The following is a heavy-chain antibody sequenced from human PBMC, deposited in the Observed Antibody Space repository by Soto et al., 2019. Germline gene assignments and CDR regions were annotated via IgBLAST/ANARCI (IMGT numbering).Heavy chain of an antibody. CDR1: RFTFSTYE. CDR2: ISSSGYTV. J-gene: IGHJ4*02. D-gene: IGHD2-2*01. Sequence: EVQLVESGGALVRPGGPLSLSCAASRFTFSTYEMNWVRQAPGKGLEWVSYISSSGYTVYYADSVKGRFTISRDNTRNSLYLQMNSLRDEDTALYYCVRYCSTTLCNGVATRTFDYWGQGTLVTVSS. CDR3: VRYCSTTLCNGVATRTFDY. V-gene: IGHV3-48*03.